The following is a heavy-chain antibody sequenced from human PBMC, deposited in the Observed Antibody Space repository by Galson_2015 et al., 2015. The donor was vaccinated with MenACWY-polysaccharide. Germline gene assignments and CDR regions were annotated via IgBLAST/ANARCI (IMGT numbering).Heavy chain of an antibody. D-gene: IGHD4-23*01. CDR1: GFTFSTYE. J-gene: IGHJ4*02. CDR2: ISGSGDTV. CDR3: ARARATVVRPLLY. Sequence: SLRLSCAASGFTFSTYEMSWVRQAPGKGLEWVSYISGSGDTVYHADSVKGRFIISRDNAKSALFLQMNGLRAEDTAVYYCARARATVVRPLLYWGQGALVTVSS. V-gene: IGHV3-48*03.